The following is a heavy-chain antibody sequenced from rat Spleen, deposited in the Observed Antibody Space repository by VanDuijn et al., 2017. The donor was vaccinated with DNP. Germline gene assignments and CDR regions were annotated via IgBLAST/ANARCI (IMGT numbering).Heavy chain of an antibody. J-gene: IGHJ3*01. D-gene: IGHD1-11*01. Sequence: EVQLVESGGGLVQPGRSLELSCAASGFIFSNNWLNWIRQAPGKGLEWVASIYLDGSTTYYPDKMKGRFTISRDNAKDTLYLQMDSLRSEDTATYYCTRAEGTGFPYWGQGTLVSVSS. V-gene: IGHV5-31*01. CDR1: GFIFSNNW. CDR2: IYLDGSTT. CDR3: TRAEGTGFPY.